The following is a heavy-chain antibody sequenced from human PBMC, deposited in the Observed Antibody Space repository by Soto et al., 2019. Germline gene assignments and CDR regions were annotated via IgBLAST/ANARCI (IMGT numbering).Heavy chain of an antibody. Sequence: QITLKESGPTLVKPTETLTLTCTFSGFSLSTSGVGVGWIRQPLEEALEWLALIYWDDDKRYNPTLRSRLSVTKDTTEYQVVLKMTNMDPVDTARYYCAHRRIYNGDWVRGVFDYWGQGTLVTVSS. J-gene: IGHJ4*02. CDR3: AHRRIYNGDWVRGVFDY. V-gene: IGHV2-5*02. CDR2: IYWDDDK. D-gene: IGHD4-17*01. CDR1: GFSLSTSGVG.